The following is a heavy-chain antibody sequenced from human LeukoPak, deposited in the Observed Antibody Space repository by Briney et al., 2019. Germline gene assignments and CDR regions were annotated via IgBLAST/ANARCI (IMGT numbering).Heavy chain of an antibody. CDR2: INPSGGST. Sequence: ASVKVSCKASGYTFTSYYMHWVRQAPGRGLEWMGIINPSGGSTSYAQKFQGRVTMTRDTSTSTVYMELSSLRSEDTAVYYCARDQFFARLVDTAMVHRGGFDYWGQGTLVTVSS. CDR1: GYTFTSYY. D-gene: IGHD5-18*01. V-gene: IGHV1-46*01. CDR3: ARDQFFARLVDTAMVHRGGFDY. J-gene: IGHJ4*02.